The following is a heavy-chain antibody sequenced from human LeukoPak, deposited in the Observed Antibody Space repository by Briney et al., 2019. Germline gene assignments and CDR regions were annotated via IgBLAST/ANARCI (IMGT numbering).Heavy chain of an antibody. D-gene: IGHD5-18*01. CDR3: ATFLSRGYSYGFYYYYMDV. Sequence: ASVKVSCKASGGTFSSYAISWVRQAPGQGLEWMGGIIPIFGTANYAQKFQGRVTITADESTSTAYMELSSLRSEDTAVYYCATFLSRGYSYGFYYYYMDVWGKGTTVTVSS. V-gene: IGHV1-69*13. CDR2: IIPIFGTA. J-gene: IGHJ6*03. CDR1: GGTFSSYA.